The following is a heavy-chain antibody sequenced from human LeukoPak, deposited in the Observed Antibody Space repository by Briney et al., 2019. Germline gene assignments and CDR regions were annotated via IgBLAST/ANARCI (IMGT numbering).Heavy chain of an antibody. V-gene: IGHV3-7*01. D-gene: IGHD4/OR15-4a*01. CDR2: IKTDGSHT. CDR3: ARASMGGRDYHLDS. J-gene: IGHJ4*02. CDR1: GVTFSSYW. Sequence: PGGSLRLSCAASGVTFSSYWMTWVRQAPGKGLEWVANIKTDGSHTYYVDFVKGRFTISRDNAKNLLFLQLGSLRADDTGVYYCARASMGGRDYHLDSWGQGTLVTVSS.